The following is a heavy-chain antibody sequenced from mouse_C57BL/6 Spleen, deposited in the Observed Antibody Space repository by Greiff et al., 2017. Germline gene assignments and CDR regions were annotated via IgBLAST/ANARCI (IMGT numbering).Heavy chain of an antibody. CDR1: GYAFSSYW. D-gene: IGHD4-1*02. J-gene: IGHJ3*01. V-gene: IGHV1-80*01. Sequence: QVQLQQSGAELVKPGASVKISCKASGYAFSSYWMNWVKQRPGKGLEWIGQIYPGGGDTNYNGKFKGKATLTADNSSSPAYMQLSSLTSEDSAVYFCARGAPSTGPFAYWGQGTLVTVSA. CDR3: ARGAPSTGPFAY. CDR2: IYPGGGDT.